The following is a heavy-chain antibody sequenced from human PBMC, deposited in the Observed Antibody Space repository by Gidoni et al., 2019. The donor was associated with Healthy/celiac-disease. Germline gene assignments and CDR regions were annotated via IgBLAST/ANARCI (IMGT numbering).Heavy chain of an antibody. D-gene: IGHD3-3*01. CDR3: ARSITIFGVVSYYMDV. V-gene: IGHV1-46*01. CDR1: GYTFTSYY. CDR2: INPSGGST. J-gene: IGHJ6*03. Sequence: QVQLVQSGAEVKKPGASVKVSCKASGYTFTSYYMHWVRQAPGQGLEWMGIINPSGGSTSYAQKFQGRVTMTRDTSTSTVYMELSSLRSEDTAVYYCARSITIFGVVSYYMDVWGKGTTVTVSS.